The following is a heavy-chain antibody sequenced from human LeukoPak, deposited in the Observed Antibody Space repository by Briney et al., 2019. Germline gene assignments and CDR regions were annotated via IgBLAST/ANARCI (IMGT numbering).Heavy chain of an antibody. V-gene: IGHV1-69*06. CDR1: GGTFSSYA. CDR3: ARGVPPASIAVAGTFDY. D-gene: IGHD6-19*01. Sequence: GASVKVSCKASGGTFSSYAISWVRQAPGQGLEWVGGIIPIFGTANYAQKFQGRVTITADKSTSTAYMELSSLRSEDTAVYYCARGVPPASIAVAGTFDYWGQGTLVTVSS. CDR2: IIPIFGTA. J-gene: IGHJ4*02.